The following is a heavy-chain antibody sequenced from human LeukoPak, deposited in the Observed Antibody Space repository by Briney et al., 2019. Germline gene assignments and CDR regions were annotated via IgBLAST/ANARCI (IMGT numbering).Heavy chain of an antibody. CDR3: ASATTYSIDD. CDR2: MYYSGST. V-gene: IGHV4-39*01. J-gene: IGHJ4*01. D-gene: IGHD5-12*01. Sequence: PSGTLSLTCNVSGGSVSSSFYSWGWIRQPPGKGLEWIGSMYYSGSTHYNLSLKSRVTMSVDTSKYQFSLKLSSVTAADTAIYFCASATTYSIDDWGQGTLVTV. CDR1: GGSVSSSFYS.